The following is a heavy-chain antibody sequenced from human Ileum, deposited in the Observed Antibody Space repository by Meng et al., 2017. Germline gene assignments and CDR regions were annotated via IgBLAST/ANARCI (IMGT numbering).Heavy chain of an antibody. Sequence: EVTGRGWIRPGEFLKLSCAASRFTVSSNYISWVCQAQGKGLEWVSVIYAGSTTYYADSVKGRFTISRDDSKNTVFLQMNSLRGEDTAVYYCAGRYSSGWYVHWGQGTLVTVSS. CDR1: RFTVSSNY. CDR3: AGRYSSGWYVH. D-gene: IGHD6-19*01. V-gene: IGHV3-53*02. CDR2: IYAGSTT. J-gene: IGHJ5*02.